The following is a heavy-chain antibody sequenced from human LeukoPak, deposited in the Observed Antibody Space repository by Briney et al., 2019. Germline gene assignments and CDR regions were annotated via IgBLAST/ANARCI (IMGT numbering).Heavy chain of an antibody. D-gene: IGHD3-10*01. CDR2: IWFDGSNE. J-gene: IGHJ4*02. V-gene: IGHV3-33*01. CDR1: GFTFSSYA. CDR3: ARGGETYYYGSGVYYFDY. Sequence: ERSLRLSCAASGFTFSSYAMHWVRQAPAKGLEQVAVIWFDGSNEYYADSVKGRFTISRDNSKNTLYLQMNSLRAEDTAVYYCARGGETYYYGSGVYYFDYWDQGTLVTVSS.